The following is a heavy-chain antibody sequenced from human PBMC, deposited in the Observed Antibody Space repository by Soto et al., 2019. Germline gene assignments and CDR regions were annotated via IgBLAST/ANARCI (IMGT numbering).Heavy chain of an antibody. J-gene: IGHJ4*02. Sequence: PSETLSLTCTVSGGSISSYYWSWIRQPPGKGLEWIGYIYYSGSTNYNPSLKSRVTISVDTSKNQFSLKLSSVTAADTAVYYCARHRGGYVPFFDYWGQGTVVTVS. V-gene: IGHV4-59*08. CDR1: GGSISSYY. CDR3: ARHRGGYVPFFDY. D-gene: IGHD5-12*01. CDR2: IYYSGST.